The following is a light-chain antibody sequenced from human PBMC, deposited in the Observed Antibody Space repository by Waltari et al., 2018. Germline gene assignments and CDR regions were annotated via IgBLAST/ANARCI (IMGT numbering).Light chain of an antibody. CDR2: DVT. Sequence: QSALTQPASVSGTPGQSIPISCPGTSRDVGGYNSVSWYQQHPGIAPKLLIYDVTYRPSGVSNRFSGSKSGNTASLTISGLQAEDEADYYCSSYTSTRTLVFGGGTKLTVL. CDR1: SRDVGGYNS. J-gene: IGLJ2*01. CDR3: SSYTSTRTLV. V-gene: IGLV2-14*03.